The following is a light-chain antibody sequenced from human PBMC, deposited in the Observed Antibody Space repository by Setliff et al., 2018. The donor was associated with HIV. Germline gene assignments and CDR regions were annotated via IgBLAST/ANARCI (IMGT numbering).Light chain of an antibody. Sequence: QSALTQPASVSGSPGQSITISCTGTSSDVGGYSHVSWYQQHPGKAPKLIIYEVRNRPSGVSNRFSGSKSGNTASLTISGLQAEDEADYYCSSYAITNTLPFGTRTKV. CDR1: SSDVGGYSH. CDR3: SSYAITNTLP. CDR2: EVR. J-gene: IGLJ1*01. V-gene: IGLV2-14*01.